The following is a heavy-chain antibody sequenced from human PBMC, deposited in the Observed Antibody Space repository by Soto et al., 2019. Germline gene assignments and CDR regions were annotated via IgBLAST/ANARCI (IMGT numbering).Heavy chain of an antibody. CDR1: GGPFSSYA. V-gene: IGHV1-69*13. Sequence: SVKVCFKASGGPFSSYAISLVRQAPGQGLEWMGGIIPIFGTANYAQKFQGRVTITADESTSTAYMELSSLRSEDTALYYCARVPEANWFDPWGQGTMVTVSS. CDR2: IIPIFGTA. CDR3: ARVPEANWFDP. J-gene: IGHJ5*02.